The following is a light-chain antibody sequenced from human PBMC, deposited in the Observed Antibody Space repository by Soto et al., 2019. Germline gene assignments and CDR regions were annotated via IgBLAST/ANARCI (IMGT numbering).Light chain of an antibody. CDR2: KVA. CDR1: QSLVYSDGNTY. Sequence: DVVMTQSPLSLPVTLGQPASFSCRSSQSLVYSDGNTYLTWFQQRPGQTSGRPMYKVASQGSGVPDRFSGSASGTDFTLTISRVEAEDVGVYYCMQGTHWPWTFGQGTKVEIK. CDR3: MQGTHWPWT. J-gene: IGKJ1*01. V-gene: IGKV2-30*01.